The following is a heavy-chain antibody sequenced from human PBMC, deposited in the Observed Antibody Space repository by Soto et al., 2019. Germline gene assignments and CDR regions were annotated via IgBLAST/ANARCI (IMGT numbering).Heavy chain of an antibody. D-gene: IGHD3-10*01. CDR3: ARYSGQMTPIWYYYGMDV. J-gene: IGHJ6*02. CDR1: GYTFTSYG. V-gene: IGHV1-18*01. Sequence: QVQLVQSGAEVKKPGASVKVSCKASGYTFTSYGISWVRQAPGQGLEWMGWISACNGNTNYAQKLQGRVTMTTDTSTSTAYMELRSLRSDDTSVYYGARYSGQMTPIWYYYGMDVWGQGTTVTVSS. CDR2: ISACNGNT.